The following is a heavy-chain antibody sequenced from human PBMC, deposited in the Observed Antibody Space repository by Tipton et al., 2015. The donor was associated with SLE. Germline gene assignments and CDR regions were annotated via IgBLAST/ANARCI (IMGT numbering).Heavy chain of an antibody. CDR3: ARDRDRSYYFDY. CDR1: GFTFSSYS. V-gene: IGHV3-21*03. CDR2: ISSSSSYI. D-gene: IGHD1-26*01. Sequence: SLRLSCAASGFTFSSYSMNWVRQAPGKGLEWVSSISSSSSYIYYADSVKGRFTISRDNAKNSLYLQMNSLRAEDTAVYYCARDRDRSYYFDYWGQGTLVTVSS. J-gene: IGHJ4*02.